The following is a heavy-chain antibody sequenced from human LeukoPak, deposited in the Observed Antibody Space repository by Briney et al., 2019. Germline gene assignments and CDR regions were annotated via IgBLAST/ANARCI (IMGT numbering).Heavy chain of an antibody. CDR2: ISGSSSSI. D-gene: IGHD2-15*01. CDR3: ARDIVSCTGGTCYNIRFDP. Sequence: GGSLSLSCAASGFTFSLYSMNWVRQAPGKGLEWLSYISGSSSSIYYADSVRGRFTISRDNAKNSLYLQMNSLRAEDTAVYYCARDIVSCTGGTCYNIRFDPWGQGTLVTVSS. J-gene: IGHJ5*02. CDR1: GFTFSLYS. V-gene: IGHV3-48*01.